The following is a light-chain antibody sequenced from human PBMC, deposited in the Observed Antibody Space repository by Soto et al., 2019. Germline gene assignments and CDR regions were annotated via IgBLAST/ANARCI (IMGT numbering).Light chain of an antibody. J-gene: IGKJ1*01. CDR2: DTS. CDR3: QQYNNWPPNWT. CDR1: QSFSNN. V-gene: IGKV3D-15*01. Sequence: EIVMTQSPATLSVSPGERATLSCRASQSFSNNLAWYQHKPGQAHRLLIYDTSTRATGIPARFSGSGSGTEFTLTISSLQSEDFAVYYWQQYNNWPPNWTFGQGTKV.